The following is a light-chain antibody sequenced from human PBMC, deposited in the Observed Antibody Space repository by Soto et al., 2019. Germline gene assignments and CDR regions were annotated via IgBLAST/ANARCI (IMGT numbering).Light chain of an antibody. V-gene: IGKV1-39*01. J-gene: IGKJ3*01. Sequence: DIQMTQSPSSLYASVGDRVSINCRARQSIGNYLTWYHHKPGKAPTFLIYAASTLQGGVPSRCSGSGSGTHFTLQINSFQPADVATYCCQPTYNSPFTFGHGTHVAI. CDR2: AAS. CDR3: QPTYNSPFT. CDR1: QSIGNY.